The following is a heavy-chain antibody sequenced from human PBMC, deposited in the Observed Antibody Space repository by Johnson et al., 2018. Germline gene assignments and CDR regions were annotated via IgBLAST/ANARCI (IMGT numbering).Heavy chain of an antibody. CDR2: ISHSGGDT. Sequence: VQLVESGGGLVQPGGSPRLSCAASGFTFSSYAMSWVRQAPGKGLECAPFISHSGGDTYYADSVKGRFTISRDHSRNTLYLQMNSLRAEDTAIYYCAKTLTSSRYYFYDMDVWGQGTTVTVSS. V-gene: IGHV3-23*04. D-gene: IGHD3-16*02. CDR1: GFTFSSYA. J-gene: IGHJ6*02. CDR3: AKTLTSSRYYFYDMDV.